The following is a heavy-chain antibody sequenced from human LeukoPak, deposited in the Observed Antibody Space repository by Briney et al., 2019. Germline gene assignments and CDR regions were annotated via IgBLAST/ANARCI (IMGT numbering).Heavy chain of an antibody. CDR1: GFTFSSYA. CDR3: ARAVKDHFWSGYSTHYDY. D-gene: IGHD3-3*02. Sequence: GGSLRLSCAASGFTFSSYAMSGVRQAPGKGLVWVSRINSDGSSTSYADSVKGRFTIPRDNAKNTLYLQMNSLRAEDTAVYYCARAVKDHFWSGYSTHYDYWGQGTLVTVSS. V-gene: IGHV3-74*01. J-gene: IGHJ4*02. CDR2: INSDGSST.